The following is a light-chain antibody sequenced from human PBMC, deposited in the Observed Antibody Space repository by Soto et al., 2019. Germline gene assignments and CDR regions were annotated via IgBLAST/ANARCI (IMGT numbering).Light chain of an antibody. V-gene: IGKV3-15*01. CDR2: DAS. J-gene: IGKJ1*01. CDR1: QSVDKD. Sequence: ELVMPQSPATLSVSPGARATLSGRPSQSVDKDLAWYRQKPGQAPSLLVYDASTRATGVPARISGSGSGTEFTLTITSLQSEDFAVYFCHQYNKWPRTFGRGTKVDIK. CDR3: HQYNKWPRT.